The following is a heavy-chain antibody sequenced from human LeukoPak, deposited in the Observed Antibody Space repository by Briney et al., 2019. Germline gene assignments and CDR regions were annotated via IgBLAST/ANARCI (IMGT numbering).Heavy chain of an antibody. CDR3: VRAPPLVAADLFDP. D-gene: IGHD2-15*01. CDR1: GFTFSSYA. J-gene: IGHJ5*02. V-gene: IGHV3-30*04. CDR2: ISYVGSKK. Sequence: SGRSLRLSCAASGFTFSSYAMHWLRQAPGKGLEWVAVISYVGSKKYYADSVKGRFTISRDNSKNTLYLQMNSLRAEDTAVYYCVRAPPLVAADLFDPWGQGSLVTVS.